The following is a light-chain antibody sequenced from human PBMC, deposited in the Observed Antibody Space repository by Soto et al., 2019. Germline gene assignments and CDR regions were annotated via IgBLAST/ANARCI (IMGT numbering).Light chain of an antibody. CDR2: GTS. CDR1: QSVGNN. V-gene: IGKV3-15*01. J-gene: IGKJ4*01. CDR3: QQYGDWPLT. Sequence: EIVLTQSPATLSVCRGERATLSCRASQSVGNNFAWYQQKPGQAPRLLIFGTSTRATGVPARFSGSGSGTEFTLTISSLQSEDFAVYYCQQYGDWPLTFGGGAKVEIE.